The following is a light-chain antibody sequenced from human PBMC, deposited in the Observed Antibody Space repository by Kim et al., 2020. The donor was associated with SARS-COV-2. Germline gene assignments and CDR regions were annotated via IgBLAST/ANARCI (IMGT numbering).Light chain of an antibody. CDR2: LDS. CDR1: KLGDKY. Sequence: SYELTQPPSVSVSPGQTASITCSGVKLGDKYACWYQQKPGQSPVLVIYLDSKRPSGIPERFSGSNSGNTATLTISGTQAMDEADYYCQAWDSSTMVFGGGTKLT. CDR3: QAWDSSTMV. J-gene: IGLJ3*02. V-gene: IGLV3-1*01.